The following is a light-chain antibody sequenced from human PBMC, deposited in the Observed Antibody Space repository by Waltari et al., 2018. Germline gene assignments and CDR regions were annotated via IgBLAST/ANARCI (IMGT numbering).Light chain of an antibody. CDR1: KLGDKY. V-gene: IGLV3-1*01. CDR3: QAWDSSTAV. Sequence: SYELTQPPSVSASPGQTASITCSGDKLGDKYVCWYQQEPGQSPVLVIYQDTKRPSGIPERFSGSNSGNTATLTISGTQAMDEADYYCQAWDSSTAVFGGGTKLTVL. J-gene: IGLJ2*01. CDR2: QDT.